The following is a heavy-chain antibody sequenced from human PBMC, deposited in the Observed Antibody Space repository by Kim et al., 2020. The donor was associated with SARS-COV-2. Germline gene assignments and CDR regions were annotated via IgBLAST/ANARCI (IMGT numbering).Heavy chain of an antibody. Sequence: QKSQGRVTITADESTSTAYMELRSLRSEDTAVYYCAREESYSSSWQPFDYWGQGTLVTVSS. J-gene: IGHJ4*02. V-gene: IGHV1-69*01. CDR3: AREESYSSSWQPFDY. D-gene: IGHD6-13*01.